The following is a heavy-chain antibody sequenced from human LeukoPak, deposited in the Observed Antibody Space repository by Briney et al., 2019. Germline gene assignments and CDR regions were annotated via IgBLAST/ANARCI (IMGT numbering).Heavy chain of an antibody. D-gene: IGHD3-16*02. J-gene: IGHJ4*02. Sequence: SVKVSCKASGGTFSSYAISWVRQAPGQGLEWMGGIIPIFGTANYAQKFQGRVTITTDESTSTAYMELSSLRSEDTAVYYCARGSYDYVWGSYRCTDYWGQGTLVTVSS. V-gene: IGHV1-69*05. CDR2: IIPIFGTA. CDR3: ARGSYDYVWGSYRCTDY. CDR1: GGTFSSYA.